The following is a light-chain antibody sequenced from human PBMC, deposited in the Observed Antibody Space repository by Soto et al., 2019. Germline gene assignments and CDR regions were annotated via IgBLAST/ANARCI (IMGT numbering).Light chain of an antibody. CDR1: QSVSSSY. J-gene: IGKJ5*01. CDR2: GTS. Sequence: EIVLTQSPGTLSLSPGERATLSCRASQSVSSSYLAWYQQKPGQAPRLLIYGTSSRATGIPDRFSSSGSGTDFTLTISRLEPEDFAVYFCQHYGGSPLFTFGQGTRLEIK. CDR3: QHYGGSPLFT. V-gene: IGKV3-20*01.